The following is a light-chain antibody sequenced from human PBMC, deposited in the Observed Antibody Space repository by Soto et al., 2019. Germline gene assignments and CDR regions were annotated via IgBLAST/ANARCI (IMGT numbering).Light chain of an antibody. V-gene: IGKV1-39*01. CDR1: QSIDIY. CDR2: TAS. J-gene: IGKJ2*01. Sequence: GNTVSISCRASQSIDIYLSWYQQKPGKAPRLLIYTASSVQSGVPSRFSGRGSGTDFTLTISSLQPEDFATYYCQQTYSTPPYTFGQGTKLEIK. CDR3: QQTYSTPPYT.